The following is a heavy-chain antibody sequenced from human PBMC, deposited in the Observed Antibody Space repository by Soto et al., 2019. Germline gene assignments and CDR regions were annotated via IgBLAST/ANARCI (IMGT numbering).Heavy chain of an antibody. Sequence: QAHLEQSGAELKRPGASVKVSCKASGYTFSDFDINWLRQASGQGPEWMGWMNAKSGDTFFPQRFHGKFKVVCDTSLGIAYMEGGSLTSGDTGIYFFGRGHSFSYAGFDVWGQGTTVAVSS. CDR3: GRGHSFSYAGFDV. V-gene: IGHV1-8*01. D-gene: IGHD2-21*01. CDR1: GYTFSDFD. J-gene: IGHJ6*02. CDR2: MNAKSGDT.